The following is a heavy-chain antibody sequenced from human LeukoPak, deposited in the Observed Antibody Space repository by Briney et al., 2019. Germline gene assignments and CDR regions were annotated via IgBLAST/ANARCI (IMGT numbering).Heavy chain of an antibody. D-gene: IGHD3-10*01. CDR2: INHSGST. J-gene: IGHJ5*02. Sequence: SETLSLTCAVSGGSFSGYYWSWIRQPPGKGLEWIGEINHSGSTNYNPSLKSRVTISVDTSKNQFSLKLSSVTAADTAVYYCARGIGGKITMVRGVRRKNWFDPWGQGTLVTVSS. V-gene: IGHV4-34*01. CDR1: GGSFSGYY. CDR3: ARGIGGKITMVRGVRRKNWFDP.